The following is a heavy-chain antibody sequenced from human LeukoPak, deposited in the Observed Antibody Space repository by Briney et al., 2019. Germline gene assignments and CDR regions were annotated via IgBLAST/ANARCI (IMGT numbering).Heavy chain of an antibody. CDR3: ARADSSSYPSAFDY. D-gene: IGHD6-6*01. V-gene: IGHV4-34*01. CDR2: INHSGST. Sequence: PSETLSLTCAVYGGSFSGYYWGWIRQPPGRGLEWIGEINHSGSTNYNPSLKSRVTISVDRSKNQFSLKLSSVTAADTAVYYCARADSSSYPSAFDYWGQGTLVTVSS. J-gene: IGHJ4*02. CDR1: GGSFSGYY.